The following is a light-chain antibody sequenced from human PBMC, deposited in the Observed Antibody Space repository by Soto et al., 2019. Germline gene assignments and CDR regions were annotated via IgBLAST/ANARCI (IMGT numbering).Light chain of an antibody. V-gene: IGKV3-11*02. CDR1: KSVKTF. Sequence: IVLTQSPATLSLSPGERPPLPCRASKSVKTFLVWYQHRPGQAPSVLLYDAAHSATGGPARCFSGRSCGNVALTISSLEHEDAALYYCQQRSNWPPITFGQGTRLEI. CDR2: DAA. CDR3: QQRSNWPPIT. J-gene: IGKJ5*01.